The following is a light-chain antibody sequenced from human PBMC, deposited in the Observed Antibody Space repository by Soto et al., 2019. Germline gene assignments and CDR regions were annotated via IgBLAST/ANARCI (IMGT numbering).Light chain of an antibody. J-gene: IGKJ5*01. CDR1: QAISSN. CDR3: QQANSLSIT. V-gene: IGKV1-12*01. CDR2: AAS. Sequence: DIQMTQSPSSVSGSVGDRVIISCRASQAISSNLAWYQQRPGKAPKLLIYAASTLQTGVPSRFSGSGSGTDFTLSISGLQPEDFGTYYCQQANSLSITFGQGTRLEI.